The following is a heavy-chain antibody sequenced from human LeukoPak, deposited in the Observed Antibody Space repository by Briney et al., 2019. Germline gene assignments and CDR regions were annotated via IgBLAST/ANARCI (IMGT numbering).Heavy chain of an antibody. CDR1: GFTVSSNY. CDR2: IYSGGST. J-gene: IGHJ3*02. V-gene: IGHV3-66*02. Sequence: GGSLRLSCAASGFTVSSNYIGCVRQAPGKGLEWVSVIYSGGSTYYADSVKGRFTISRDNSKNTLYLQMNSLRAEDTAVYYCARDLDDAFDIWGQGTMVTVSS. CDR3: ARDLDDAFDI.